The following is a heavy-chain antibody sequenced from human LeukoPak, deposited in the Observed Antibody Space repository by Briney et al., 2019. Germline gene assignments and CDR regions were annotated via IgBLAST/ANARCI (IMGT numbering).Heavy chain of an antibody. D-gene: IGHD3-22*01. CDR2: ISAYNGNT. CDR1: GYTFTSYG. V-gene: IGHV1-18*01. CDR3: ARGPPKVTMIVVQTGEYYFDY. Sequence: GASVKVSCKASGYTFTSYGISWVRQAPGQGLEWMGWISAYNGNTNYAQKLQGRVTMTTDTSTSTAYMELRSLRSDDTAVYYCARGPPKVTMIVVQTGEYYFDYWGQGTLVTVSS. J-gene: IGHJ4*02.